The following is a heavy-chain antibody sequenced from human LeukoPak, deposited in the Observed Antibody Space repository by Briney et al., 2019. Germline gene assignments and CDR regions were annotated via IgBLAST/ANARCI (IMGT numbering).Heavy chain of an antibody. CDR3: ALTLAARGYFDY. D-gene: IGHD6-6*01. V-gene: IGHV1-46*01. CDR1: GYTFTSYY. Sequence: ASVKVSCKASGYTFTSYYMHWVRQAPGQGLEWMGIINPSGGSTSYAQKFQGRVTMTRDTSTSTVYMELSSLRSEDTAVYYCALTLAARGYFDYWGQGTLVTVSS. J-gene: IGHJ4*02. CDR2: INPSGGST.